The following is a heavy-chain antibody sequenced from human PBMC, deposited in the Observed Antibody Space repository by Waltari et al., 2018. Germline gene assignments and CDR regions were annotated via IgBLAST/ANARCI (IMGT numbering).Heavy chain of an antibody. J-gene: IGHJ4*02. CDR1: GVSFSTHA. CDR3: AKSNSGWSPGDS. V-gene: IGHV3-23*01. D-gene: IGHD6-19*01. Sequence: EVQLLESGGGLVQPGGSLRLSCAASGVSFSTHAMSWVRQAPGKGLEWVSAISGTGYPTHYADSVKGRFTISRDNSKGTLYLQMSSLRADDTALYFCAKSNSGWSPGDSWGQGTLVTVSS. CDR2: ISGTGYPT.